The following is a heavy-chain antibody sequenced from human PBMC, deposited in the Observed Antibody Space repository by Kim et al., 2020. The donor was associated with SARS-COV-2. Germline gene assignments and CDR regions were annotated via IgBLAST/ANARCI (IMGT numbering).Heavy chain of an antibody. CDR3: ARDNNPNDSSGWLNAVAAFDT. D-gene: IGHD6-19*01. CDR1: GGSISSGGYY. Sequence: SETLSLTCTVSGGSISSGGYYWSWIRQHPGKGLEWIGYIYYSGSTYYNPSLKSRVTISVDTSKNQFSLKLSSVTAADTAVYYCARDNNPNDSSGWLNAVAAFDTWGPGTTVTVSS. CDR2: IYYSGST. J-gene: IGHJ3*02. V-gene: IGHV4-31*03.